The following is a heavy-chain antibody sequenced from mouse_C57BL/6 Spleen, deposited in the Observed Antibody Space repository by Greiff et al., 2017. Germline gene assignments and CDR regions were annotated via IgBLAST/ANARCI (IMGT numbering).Heavy chain of an antibody. D-gene: IGHD1-1*01. CDR1: GYTFTDYE. CDR3: TGDYGSSPFAY. CDR2: IDPETGGT. J-gene: IGHJ3*01. Sequence: VQLQQSGAELVRPGASVTLSCKASGYTFTDYEMHWVKQTPVHGLEWIGAIDPETGGTAYNQKFKGKAILTADKSSSTAYMELRSLTSEDSAVXYCTGDYGSSPFAYWGQGTLVTVSA. V-gene: IGHV1-15*01.